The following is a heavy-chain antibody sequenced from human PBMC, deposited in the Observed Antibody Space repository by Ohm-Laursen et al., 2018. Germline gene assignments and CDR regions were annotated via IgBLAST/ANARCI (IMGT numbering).Heavy chain of an antibody. D-gene: IGHD3-3*01. CDR1: AGSISSSSYC. CDR2: IYYSGST. V-gene: IGHV4-39*01. Sequence: SETLSLTCPVSAGSISSSSYCWGWIRQPPGKGLEWIGNIYYSGSTYYNPSLRSRVSISIQPSQNQFSFKLSSVTATDTAVYYCARAFWNGYNDAFDVWGQGTMVTVSS. CDR3: ARAFWNGYNDAFDV. J-gene: IGHJ3*01.